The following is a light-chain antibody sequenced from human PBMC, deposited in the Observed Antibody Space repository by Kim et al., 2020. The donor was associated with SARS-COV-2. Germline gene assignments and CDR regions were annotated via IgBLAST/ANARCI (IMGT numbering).Light chain of an antibody. CDR1: SSDVGSYNR. V-gene: IGLV2-18*02. Sequence: GQSVTISCTGTSSDVGSYNRVSWYQQPPGTAPKLMIYEVSNRPSGVPDRFSGSKSGNTASLTISGLQAEDEADYYCSSYTSSSTVVFGGGTQLIVL. J-gene: IGLJ2*01. CDR2: EVS. CDR3: SSYTSSSTVV.